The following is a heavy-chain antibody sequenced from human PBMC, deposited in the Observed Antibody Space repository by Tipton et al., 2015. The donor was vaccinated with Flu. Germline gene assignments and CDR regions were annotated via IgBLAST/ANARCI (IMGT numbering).Heavy chain of an antibody. J-gene: IGHJ6*02. CDR2: VYPSNSHT. V-gene: IGHV5-51*03. Sequence: QLVQSGAEVKKPGESLKISCKASGYSSTDYSIGWVRQMPGRGLEWMGIVYPSNSHTRYSPSFQGQVTMSADKSITTAYLQWTSLKASDTAMYYCLRWDNSGSWGPGTTVTVSS. D-gene: IGHD6-19*01. CDR1: GYSSTDYS. CDR3: LRWDNSGS.